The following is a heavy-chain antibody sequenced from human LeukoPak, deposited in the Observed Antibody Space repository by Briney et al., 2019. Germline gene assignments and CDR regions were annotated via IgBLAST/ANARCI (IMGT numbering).Heavy chain of an antibody. D-gene: IGHD5-12*01. CDR3: ATLGLDIATTMGVDY. J-gene: IGHJ4*02. Sequence: GESLNISRKGSGYNFSNYWIAWVRQMAGKGLEWIGIIYPRDSDTRYSPSFQGQVTISADKSINTAYLQWSSLKSPDNAVYYCATLGLDIATTMGVDYWGQGTVVSVSS. CDR1: GYNFSNYW. CDR2: IYPRDSDT. V-gene: IGHV5-51*01.